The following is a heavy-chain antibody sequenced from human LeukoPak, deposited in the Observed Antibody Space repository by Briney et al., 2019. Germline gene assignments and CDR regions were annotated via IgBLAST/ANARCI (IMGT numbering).Heavy chain of an antibody. J-gene: IGHJ4*02. CDR2: INWVGGNT. Sequence: GGSLRLSCAASGFIFRSYWMSWVRQAPGKGLEWVSVINWVGGNTPFADSVKGRFAISRDNSHNTVFLQMNRLQSDDTAVYFCAKDFGLKLGASPFDHWGQGALVSVSS. CDR1: GFIFRSYW. D-gene: IGHD3/OR15-3a*01. V-gene: IGHV3-20*04. CDR3: AKDFGLKLGASPFDH.